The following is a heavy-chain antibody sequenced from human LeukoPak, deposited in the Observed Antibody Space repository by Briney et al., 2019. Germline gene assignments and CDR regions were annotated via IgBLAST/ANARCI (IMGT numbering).Heavy chain of an antibody. CDR3: ARGGGSIFGVVTESNWFDP. D-gene: IGHD3-3*01. Sequence: SETLSLTCTVSGGSISSYYWSWIRQPPGKGLEWIGYIYYSGSTNYNPSLKSRVTISVDTSKNQFSLKLSSVTAADTAVYYCARGGGSIFGVVTESNWFDPWGQGTLVTVSS. CDR1: GGSISSYY. CDR2: IYYSGST. J-gene: IGHJ5*02. V-gene: IGHV4-59*01.